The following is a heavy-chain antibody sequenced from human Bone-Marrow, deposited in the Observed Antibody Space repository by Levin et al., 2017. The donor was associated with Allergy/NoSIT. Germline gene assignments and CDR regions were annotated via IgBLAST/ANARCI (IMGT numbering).Heavy chain of an antibody. Sequence: SETLSLTCSVSSGSINHYYWSWIRQPAGKGLEWIGRIYSSGTTKYNASLKSRVTISVDTSKNQFSLKLNSVTAADTAVYYCARDYDYGDYFIYWGQGILVTVSS. CDR2: IYSSGTT. CDR3: ARDYDYGDYFIY. V-gene: IGHV4-4*07. J-gene: IGHJ4*02. CDR1: SGSINHYY. D-gene: IGHD4-17*01.